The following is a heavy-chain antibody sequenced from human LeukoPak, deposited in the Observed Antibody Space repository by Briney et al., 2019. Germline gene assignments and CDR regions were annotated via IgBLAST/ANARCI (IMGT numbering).Heavy chain of an antibody. CDR2: VYSSGST. CDR1: GGSISSGSHY. J-gene: IGHJ5*02. V-gene: IGHV4-61*02. D-gene: IGHD6-6*01. Sequence: PSETLSLTCTVSGGSISSGSHYWTWIRQPAGKGLEYIGRVYSSGSTDSNPSLRSRLTMSVDTSKNQLSLKLTSVTAADTAVYYCARDGHIAARGFDPWGQGTLVTVSS. CDR3: ARDGHIAARGFDP.